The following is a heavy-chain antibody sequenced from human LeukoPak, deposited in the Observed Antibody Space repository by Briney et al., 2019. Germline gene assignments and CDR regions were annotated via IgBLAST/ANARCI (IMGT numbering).Heavy chain of an antibody. CDR1: GGSFSGYY. D-gene: IGHD6-19*01. CDR2: INHSGST. Sequence: SETLSLTCAVYGGSFSGYYWSWIRQPPGKGLEWIGEINHSGSTNYNPSLKSRVTISVDTSKNQFSLKLSSVTAADTAVYYCARGLSGWYGGAYDYWGRGTLVTVSS. V-gene: IGHV4-34*01. CDR3: ARGLSGWYGGAYDY. J-gene: IGHJ4*02.